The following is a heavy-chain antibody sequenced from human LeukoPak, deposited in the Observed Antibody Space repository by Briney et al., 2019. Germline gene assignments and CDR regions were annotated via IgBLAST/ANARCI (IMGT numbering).Heavy chain of an antibody. CDR2: IYYGGST. D-gene: IGHD3-10*01. Sequence: SETLSLTCTVSGGSISSYYWSWIRQPPGKGLEWIGYIYYGGSTNYNPSLKSRVTISVDTSKNQFSLKLSSVTAADTAVYYCARSGGQSFDYWGQGTLVTVSS. J-gene: IGHJ4*02. CDR3: ARSGGQSFDY. V-gene: IGHV4-59*08. CDR1: GGSISSYY.